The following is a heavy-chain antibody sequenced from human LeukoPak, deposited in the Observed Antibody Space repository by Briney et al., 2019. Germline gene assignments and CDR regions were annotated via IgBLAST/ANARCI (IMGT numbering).Heavy chain of an antibody. D-gene: IGHD3/OR15-3a*01. Sequence: GASVKVSCEASGYTFTGYYMHWVRQAPGQGLEWMGRINPNSGGTNYAQKFQGRVTMTRDTSISTAYMELGRLRSDDTAVYYCARQRVGRYYYYGMDVWGQGTTVTVSS. J-gene: IGHJ6*02. V-gene: IGHV1-2*06. CDR1: GYTFTGYY. CDR2: INPNSGGT. CDR3: ARQRVGRYYYYGMDV.